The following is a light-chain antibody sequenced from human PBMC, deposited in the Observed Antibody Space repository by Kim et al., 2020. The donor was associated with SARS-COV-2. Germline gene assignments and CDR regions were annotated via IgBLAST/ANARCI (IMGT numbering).Light chain of an antibody. CDR1: QRISYW. Sequence: DIQMTQSPSTLSASVGDRVTITCRASQRISYWLAWYQQKPGKAPNLLIYKASNLQSGVPSRFSGSGSGTDFTLTISGLQPDDFATYYCKQYDTYPVTFGQGTRLEIK. V-gene: IGKV1-5*03. J-gene: IGKJ5*01. CDR2: KAS. CDR3: KQYDTYPVT.